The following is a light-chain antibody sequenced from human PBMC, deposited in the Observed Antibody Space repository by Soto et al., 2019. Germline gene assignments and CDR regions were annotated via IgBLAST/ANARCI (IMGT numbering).Light chain of an antibody. J-gene: IGKJ4*01. V-gene: IGKV1-39*01. CDR2: LAY. CDR3: KQSFSNPRT. Sequence: DIQMTQSPSSLSASLGDRVTVTCRASQKIHNFVSWYQQKPGQAHKLLIFLAYTLESGVQSRFGGSGSGTDFTLTISSLQPEDFATYYCKQSFSNPRTFGGGTKVDIK. CDR1: QKIHNF.